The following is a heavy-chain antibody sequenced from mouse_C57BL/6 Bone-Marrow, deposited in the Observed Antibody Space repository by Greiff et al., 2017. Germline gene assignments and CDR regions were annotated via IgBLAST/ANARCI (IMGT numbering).Heavy chain of an antibody. CDR3: EGRLFAD. CDR1: GYAFSSYW. Sequence: QVQLQQSGAELVKPGASVKISCKASGYAFSSYWMTWVKQRPGKGLEWIGQIYPGDGDTNDNRKFKGEATLTADKSSSTAYMQLSILPSEDSAVYFCEGRLFADWGQGTLVTVSA. CDR2: IYPGDGDT. V-gene: IGHV1-80*01. J-gene: IGHJ3*01.